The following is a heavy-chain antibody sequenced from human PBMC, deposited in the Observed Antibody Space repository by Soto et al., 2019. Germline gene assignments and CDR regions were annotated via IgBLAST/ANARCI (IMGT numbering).Heavy chain of an antibody. D-gene: IGHD3-22*01. CDR1: GFTFDDYA. CDR3: ARDLHDSSGPDY. Sequence: GGSLRLSCAASGFTFDDYAMHWVRQAPGKGLEWVSGINWNGGSTGYADSVKGRFTISRDNAKNSLYLQMNSLRAEDTALYYCARDLHDSSGPDYWGQGTLVTVSS. J-gene: IGHJ4*02. CDR2: INWNGGST. V-gene: IGHV3-20*04.